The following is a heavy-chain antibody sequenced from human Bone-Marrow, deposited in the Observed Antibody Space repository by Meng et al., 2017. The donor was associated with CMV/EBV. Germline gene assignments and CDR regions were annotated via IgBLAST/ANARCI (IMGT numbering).Heavy chain of an antibody. CDR3: AREGYCSTTTCYSQVSDY. Sequence: GGSLRLSCESSGFSFSIYSMNWVRQAPGKGLEWVSSISSSSNYIYYADSVEGRFTISRDNAKNSLYLQMNSLRAEDTAVYYCAREGYCSTTTCYSQVSDYWGQGTLVTVSS. V-gene: IGHV3-21*01. CDR1: GFSFSIYS. CDR2: ISSSSNYI. D-gene: IGHD2-2*01. J-gene: IGHJ4*02.